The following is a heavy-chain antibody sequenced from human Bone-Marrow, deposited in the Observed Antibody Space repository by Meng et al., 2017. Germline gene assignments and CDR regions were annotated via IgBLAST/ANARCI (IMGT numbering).Heavy chain of an antibody. Sequence: GESLKISCAASGFTFSSYRMSWVRQAPGKGLEWVANIKQDGSEKYYVDSVKGRFTISRDNAKNSLYLQMNSLRAEGTAVYYCARGIAAADDYWGQGTLVTVSS. V-gene: IGHV3-7*01. CDR2: IKQDGSEK. CDR1: GFTFSSYR. CDR3: ARGIAAADDY. D-gene: IGHD6-13*01. J-gene: IGHJ4*02.